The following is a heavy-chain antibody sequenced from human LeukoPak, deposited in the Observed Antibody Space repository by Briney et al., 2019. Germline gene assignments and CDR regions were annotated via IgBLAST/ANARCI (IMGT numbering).Heavy chain of an antibody. J-gene: IGHJ4*02. D-gene: IGHD3-22*01. CDR3: ARWGDDSSGYSANHFDY. CDR2: IYPGDSDT. Sequence: GDSLKISCKGSGYSFTSYWIGWVRQMPGKGLEWMGIIYPGDSDTRYSPSFQGQVTISADKSISTAYLQWSSLKASDTAMYYCARWGDDSSGYSANHFDYWGQGTLVTVSS. CDR1: GYSFTSYW. V-gene: IGHV5-51*01.